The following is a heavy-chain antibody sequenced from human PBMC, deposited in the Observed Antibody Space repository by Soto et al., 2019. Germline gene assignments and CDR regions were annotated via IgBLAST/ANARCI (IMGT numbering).Heavy chain of an antibody. CDR2: IYYSGST. CDR3: AREELLWFGELKRSFDP. V-gene: IGHV4-39*01. Sequence: QLQLQESGPGLVKPSETLSLTCTVSGGSISSSSYYWGWIRQPPGKGLEWIGSIYYSGSTYYNPSLKSRVTISVDTSKNQFSLKLSSVTAADTAVYYCAREELLWFGELKRSFDPWGQGTLVTVSS. J-gene: IGHJ5*02. CDR1: GGSISSSSYY. D-gene: IGHD3-10*01.